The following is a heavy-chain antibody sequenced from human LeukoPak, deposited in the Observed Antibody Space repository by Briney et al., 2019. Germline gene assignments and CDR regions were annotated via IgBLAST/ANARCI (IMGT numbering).Heavy chain of an antibody. CDR3: ARDRAYYYDSSGYGY. Sequence: GGSLRLSCAASGFTFSSYWMHWVRQAPGKGLVWVSRINSDGSSTSYADSVKGRFTISRDNAKNTLYLQMNSLRAEDTAVHYCARDRAYYYDSSGYGYWGQGTLVTVSS. CDR2: INSDGSST. V-gene: IGHV3-74*01. D-gene: IGHD3-22*01. J-gene: IGHJ4*02. CDR1: GFTFSSYW.